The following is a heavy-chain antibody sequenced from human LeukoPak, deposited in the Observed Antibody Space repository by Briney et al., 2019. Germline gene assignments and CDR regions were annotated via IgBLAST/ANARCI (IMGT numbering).Heavy chain of an antibody. CDR2: IYYSGST. Sequence: TSETLSLTCTVSGGSISRYYWSWIRQPPGKGLEWIGYIYYSGSTSYNPSLESRVTISIDTSKNQFSLRLRSVTAADTAVYYCAGGMFTSPVFCGQGILVTVSS. D-gene: IGHD3-10*02. J-gene: IGHJ4*02. CDR1: GGSISRYY. CDR3: AGGMFTSPVF. V-gene: IGHV4-59*01.